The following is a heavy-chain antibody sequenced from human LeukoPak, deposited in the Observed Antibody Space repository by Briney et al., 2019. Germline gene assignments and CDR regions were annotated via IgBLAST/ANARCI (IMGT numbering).Heavy chain of an antibody. Sequence: GGSLRLSCAASGFTFSSYAMHWVRQAPGKGLEWVAVISYDGSNKYYADSVKGRFTISRDNSKNTLYLQMNSLRAEDTAVYYCARDRKYSSGWFDYRGQGTLVTVSS. V-gene: IGHV3-30-3*01. CDR2: ISYDGSNK. J-gene: IGHJ4*02. CDR3: ARDRKYSSGWFDY. D-gene: IGHD6-19*01. CDR1: GFTFSSYA.